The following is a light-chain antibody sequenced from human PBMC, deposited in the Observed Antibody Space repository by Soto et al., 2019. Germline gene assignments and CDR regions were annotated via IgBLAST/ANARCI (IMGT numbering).Light chain of an antibody. CDR2: DAS. J-gene: IGKJ1*01. CDR1: QSIGLA. V-gene: IGKV3-11*01. Sequence: EIVLTQSPATLSLSPGERATLSCRASQSIGLAIAWYQHKPGQAPRLLIFDASQRATGIPARFRGSGSGTDFTLSISRLEPEDFAVYYCQQHTDRPPWTFGQGTKVESK. CDR3: QQHTDRPPWT.